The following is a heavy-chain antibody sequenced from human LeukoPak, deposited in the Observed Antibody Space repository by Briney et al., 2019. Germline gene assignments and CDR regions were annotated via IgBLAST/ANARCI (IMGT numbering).Heavy chain of an antibody. V-gene: IGHV4-34*01. CDR3: ARGQAMGYYFDY. D-gene: IGHD5-18*01. J-gene: IGHJ4*02. CDR2: INHSGST. Sequence: PGRSLRLSCAASGFTFSNYGMHWIRQPPGKGLEWIGEINHSGSTNYNPSLKSRVTISVDTSKNQFSLKLSSVTAADTAVYYCARGQAMGYYFDYWGQGTLVTVSS. CDR1: GFTFSNYG.